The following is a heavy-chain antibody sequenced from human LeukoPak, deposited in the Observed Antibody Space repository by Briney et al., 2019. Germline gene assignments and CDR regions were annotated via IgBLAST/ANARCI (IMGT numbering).Heavy chain of an antibody. CDR3: ARVGGNYDGLIDH. J-gene: IGHJ4*02. Sequence: ASVKVSCKASGYDFINYGISWVRQAPGQGLEWMGWISAYNGYTNYAQSLQGRVTMTTDTSTSTAFMELRSLRSDDTAMYYCARVGGNYDGLIDHWGQGTLVTVSS. D-gene: IGHD3-3*01. V-gene: IGHV1-18*01. CDR1: GYDFINYG. CDR2: ISAYNGYT.